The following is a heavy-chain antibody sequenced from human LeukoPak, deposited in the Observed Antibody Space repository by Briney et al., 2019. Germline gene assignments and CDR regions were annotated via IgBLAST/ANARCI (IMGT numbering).Heavy chain of an antibody. Sequence: SETLSLTCTVSGGSITGYYWTWIRQPAGKGLEWIGRVSYTGRAYYNPSLERRVTISLDTSNNRFSLKLTSVTAADSAVYYGAPGKDMTTHSGYYSFVYWGQGTLVSVSS. CDR3: APGKDMTTHSGYYSFVY. J-gene: IGHJ4*02. D-gene: IGHD5-12*01. CDR1: GGSITGYY. V-gene: IGHV4-4*07. CDR2: VSYTGRA.